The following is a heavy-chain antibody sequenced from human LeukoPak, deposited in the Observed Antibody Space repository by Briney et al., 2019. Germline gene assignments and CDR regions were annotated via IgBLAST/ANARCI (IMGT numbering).Heavy chain of an antibody. CDR2: ISWNSGSI. J-gene: IGHJ4*02. CDR3: AKDYYDILTGYYDY. V-gene: IGHV3-9*03. D-gene: IGHD3-9*01. CDR1: GFTFDDYA. Sequence: GGSRRLSCAASGFTFDDYAMHWVRQAPGKGLEWVSGISWNSGSIGYADSVKGRFTISRDNAKNSLYLQMNSLRAEDMALYYCAKDYYDILTGYYDYWGQGTLVTVSS.